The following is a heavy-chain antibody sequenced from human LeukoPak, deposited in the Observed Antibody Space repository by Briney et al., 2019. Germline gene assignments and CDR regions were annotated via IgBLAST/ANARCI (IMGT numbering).Heavy chain of an antibody. CDR2: IHRSGGT. V-gene: IGHV4-4*02. D-gene: IGHD3-22*01. CDR1: GGSISSDNW. J-gene: IGHJ4*02. CDR3: ASRQYYDSTGYFDY. Sequence: SGTLSLTCTVSGGSISSDNWWTWVRQPPGTGLEWIGEIHRSGGTNYNPSLRGRVTIYVDKSKNQFSLKLSSVTAADTAVYYCASRQYYDSTGYFDYWGQGTLVTVSS.